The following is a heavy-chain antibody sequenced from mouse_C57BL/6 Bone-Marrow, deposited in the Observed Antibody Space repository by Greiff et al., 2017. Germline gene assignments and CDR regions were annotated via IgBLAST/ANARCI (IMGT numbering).Heavy chain of an antibody. D-gene: IGHD1-1*01. V-gene: IGHV1-64*01. J-gene: IGHJ4*01. CDR1: GYTFTSYW. CDR3: ARWGVLRYYYAMDY. Sequence: QVQLQQPGAELVKPGASVTLSCKASGYTFTSYWMHWVKQRPGQGLEWIGMIHPNSGSTNYNEKFKSKATLTVDKSSSTAYMQLSSLTSEDYAVYYCARWGVLRYYYAMDYWGQGTSVTVSS. CDR2: IHPNSGST.